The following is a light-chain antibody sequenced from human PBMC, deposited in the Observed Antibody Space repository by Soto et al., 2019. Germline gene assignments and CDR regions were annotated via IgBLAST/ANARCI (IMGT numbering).Light chain of an antibody. CDR1: QTINSW. V-gene: IGKV1-5*03. CDR3: QDYNSYLEA. J-gene: IGKJ1*01. CDR2: KAS. Sequence: DTQPTPNNSTLSAFVGDRVPITCRASQTINSWLAWYQQKPGKAPKLLIYKASTLKSGVPSRFSGSGSGTEFTLTISSLQPDDFATYYCQDYNSYLEASGQ.